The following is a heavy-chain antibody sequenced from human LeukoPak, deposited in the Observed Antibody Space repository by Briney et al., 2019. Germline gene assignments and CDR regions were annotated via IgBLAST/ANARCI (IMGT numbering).Heavy chain of an antibody. CDR3: TRIAPYYDILTGYSSYYYYMDV. V-gene: IGHV3-73*01. J-gene: IGHJ6*03. Sequence: PGGSLRLSCAASGFTFSGSAMHWVRQASGKGLEWVGRIRSKANSYATAYAASVKGRSTISRDDSKNTAYLQMNSLKTEDTAVYYCTRIAPYYDILTGYSSYYYYMDVWGKGTTVTVSS. D-gene: IGHD3-9*01. CDR2: IRSKANSYAT. CDR1: GFTFSGSA.